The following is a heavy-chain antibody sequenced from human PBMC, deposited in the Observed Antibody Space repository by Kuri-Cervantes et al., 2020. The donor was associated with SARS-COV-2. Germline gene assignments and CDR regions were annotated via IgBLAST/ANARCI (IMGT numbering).Heavy chain of an antibody. CDR1: GFAFSDCA. V-gene: IGHV3-23*01. Sequence: GESLKISCAASGFAFSDCAVSWVRQAPGKGLEWVSAISGPGASSYYADSVRGRFTISRDNSKNTLNLQMNSLRAEDTAVYYCAKALDRIGHARGPFDAWGRGTLVTVSS. CDR2: ISGPGASS. D-gene: IGHD3/OR15-3a*01. CDR3: AKALDRIGHARGPFDA. J-gene: IGHJ4*02.